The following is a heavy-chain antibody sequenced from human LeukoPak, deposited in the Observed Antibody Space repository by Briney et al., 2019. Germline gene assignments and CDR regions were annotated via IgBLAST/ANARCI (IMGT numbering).Heavy chain of an antibody. D-gene: IGHD1-1*01. CDR2: IYYSGST. Sequence: SETLSLTCTVSGGSVSSGSYYWSWIRQPPGKGLEWIGYIYYSGSTNYNPSLKSRVTISVDTSKNQFSLKLGSVTAADTAVYYCAREENGWNGSDDAFDIWGQGTMVTASS. J-gene: IGHJ3*02. CDR1: GGSVSSGSYY. V-gene: IGHV4-61*01. CDR3: AREENGWNGSDDAFDI.